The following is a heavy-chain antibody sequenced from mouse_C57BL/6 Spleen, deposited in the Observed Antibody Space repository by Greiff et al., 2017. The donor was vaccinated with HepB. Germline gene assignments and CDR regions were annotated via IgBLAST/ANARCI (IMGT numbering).Heavy chain of an antibody. D-gene: IGHD3-2*02. V-gene: IGHV5-16*01. CDR3: ARDQAGFAY. CDR1: GFTFSDYY. J-gene: IGHJ3*01. Sequence: EVKLMESEGGLVQPGRSMKLSCTASGFTFSDYYMAWVRQVPEKGLEWVANINYDGSSTYYLDSLKSRFIISRDNAKNILYLQMSSLKSEDTATYYCARDQAGFAYWGQGTLVTVSA. CDR2: INYDGSST.